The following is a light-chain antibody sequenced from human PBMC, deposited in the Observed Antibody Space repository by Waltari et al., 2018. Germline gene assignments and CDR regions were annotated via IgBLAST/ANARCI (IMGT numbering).Light chain of an antibody. CDR1: KSNIGNNS. CDR3: AAWDDGWSGPWV. V-gene: IGLV1-47*01. J-gene: IGLJ3*02. CDR2: KNS. Sequence: QSVLTQPPSTSATPGQRVPISCSGSKSNIGNNSVYWYQQVPGMAPKLIIYKNSQRPSGVPDRFSGSKSGTSASLAISGLRSEDEATYHCAAWDDGWSGPWVFGGGTRVTVL.